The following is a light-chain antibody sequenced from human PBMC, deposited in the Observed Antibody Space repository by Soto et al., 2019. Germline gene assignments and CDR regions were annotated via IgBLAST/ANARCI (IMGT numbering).Light chain of an antibody. V-gene: IGKV3-20*01. J-gene: IGKJ1*01. CDR3: QQYVSSSWT. CDR2: GAS. CDR1: QSVSSSY. Sequence: EIVLTQSPGTLSLSPGERATLSCRASQSVSSSYLAWYQQKPGQAPRLFIYGASSRATGIPDRFSGTGSGTDFTLTISRLEPEDFAVYYCQQYVSSSWTFGQGTKVDIK.